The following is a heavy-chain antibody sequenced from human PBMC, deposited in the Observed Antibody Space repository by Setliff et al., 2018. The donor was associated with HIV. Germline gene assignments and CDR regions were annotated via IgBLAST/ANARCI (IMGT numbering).Heavy chain of an antibody. J-gene: IGHJ6*03. Sequence: ASVKVSCKASGYTFTDYYIHWVRQAPGQGLEWMGWVNPNNGGTNYAQKFQDRVTMTRDTSISAAYMKLSRLRSDDTAVYYCARDPRGYSGTFRGDYYYYMDVWGKGTTVTVSS. CDR2: VNPNNGGT. CDR3: ARDPRGYSGTFRGDYYYYMDV. D-gene: IGHD5-12*01. CDR1: GYTFTDYY. V-gene: IGHV1-2*02.